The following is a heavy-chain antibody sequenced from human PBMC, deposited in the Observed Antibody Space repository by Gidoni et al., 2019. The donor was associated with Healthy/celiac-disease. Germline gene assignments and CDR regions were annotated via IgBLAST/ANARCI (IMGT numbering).Heavy chain of an antibody. CDR2: IDPSDSYT. D-gene: IGHD1-26*01. J-gene: IGHJ6*02. CDR3: ARLDYYMEANYYYGMDV. Sequence: EVQLVQSGAEVKKPGESLRISCKGSGYSFTSYWISWVRQMPGKGLEWMGRIDPSDSYTNYSPSFQGHVTISADKSISTAYLQWSSLKASDTAMYYCARLDYYMEANYYYGMDVWGQGTTVTVSS. V-gene: IGHV5-10-1*03. CDR1: GYSFTSYW.